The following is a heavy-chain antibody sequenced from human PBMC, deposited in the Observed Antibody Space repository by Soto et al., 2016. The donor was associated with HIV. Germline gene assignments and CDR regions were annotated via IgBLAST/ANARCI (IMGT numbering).Heavy chain of an antibody. Sequence: QVQLQESGPGLVKPSETLSLTCTVSGGSINSYYWSWIRQPPGKGLEWIGYIYYSGSTNYNPSLKSRVTISVDTSKNQFSLKLSSMTAADTAVYYCARTTYKHSGIIQAAFDIWGQGTMLTVSS. J-gene: IGHJ3*02. CDR2: IYYSGST. CDR1: GGSINSYY. CDR3: ARTTYKHSGIIQAAFDI. D-gene: IGHD3-10*01. V-gene: IGHV4-59*01.